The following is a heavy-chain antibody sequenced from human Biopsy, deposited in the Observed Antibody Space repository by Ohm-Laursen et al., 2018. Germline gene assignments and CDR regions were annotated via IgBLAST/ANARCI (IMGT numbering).Heavy chain of an antibody. D-gene: IGHD3-22*01. V-gene: IGHV4-59*01. CDR2: VYYTGST. CDR3: ARDRGYYSDRTVPGYFDL. CDR1: GDSISSYY. J-gene: IGHJ2*01. Sequence: SETLSLTCTVSGDSISSYYWSWIRQPPGKGLEWIGYVYYTGSTDYNPPLQSRVTISVDTSKNHFSLRLRSVTPADTAIYCARDRGYYSDRTVPGYFDLWGRGTLVTVSS.